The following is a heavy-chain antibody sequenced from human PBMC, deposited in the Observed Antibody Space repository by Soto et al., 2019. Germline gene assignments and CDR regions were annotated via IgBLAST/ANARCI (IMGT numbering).Heavy chain of an antibody. D-gene: IGHD5-12*01. CDR2: IIPILGIA. Sequence: SVKVSCKASGYSFTSYGISWVRQAPGQGLEWMGRIIPILGIANYAQKFQGRVTITADKSTSTAYMELSSLRSEDTAVYYCARIRWLQDYWYFDLWARGTLVPVSS. CDR3: ARIRWLQDYWYFDL. J-gene: IGHJ2*01. V-gene: IGHV1-69*04. CDR1: GYSFTSYG.